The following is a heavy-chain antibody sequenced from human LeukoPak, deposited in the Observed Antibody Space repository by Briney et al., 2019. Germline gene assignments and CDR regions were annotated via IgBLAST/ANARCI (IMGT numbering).Heavy chain of an antibody. J-gene: IGHJ6*02. D-gene: IGHD1-26*01. Sequence: GGSLRLSCAASGFSFSSYAMHWVRQAPGKGLEWVGVITYDGGSKFYADSVKGRFTISRDDSENTAYLQMNSLRAEDTAVYYCARDQVSGSYFGYYYYGMDVWGQGTTVTVSS. V-gene: IGHV3-30-3*01. CDR1: GFSFSSYA. CDR2: ITYDGGSK. CDR3: ARDQVSGSYFGYYYYGMDV.